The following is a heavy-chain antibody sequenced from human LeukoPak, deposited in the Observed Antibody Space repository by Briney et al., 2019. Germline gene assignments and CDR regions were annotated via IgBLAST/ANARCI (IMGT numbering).Heavy chain of an antibody. CDR1: GYSFTSYW. J-gene: IGHJ6*02. CDR3: ARHEYSSSSGVYYYYYGMDV. V-gene: IGHV5-51*01. D-gene: IGHD6-6*01. CDR2: IYPGDSDT. Sequence: GESLKISCKGSGYSFTSYWISWVRQMPGKGLEWMGIIYPGDSDTRYSPSFQGQVTISADKSISTAYLQWSSLKASDTAMYYCARHEYSSSSGVYYYYYGMDVWGQGTTVTVSS.